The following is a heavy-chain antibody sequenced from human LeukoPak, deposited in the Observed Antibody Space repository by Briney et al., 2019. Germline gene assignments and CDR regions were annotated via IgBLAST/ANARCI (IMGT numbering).Heavy chain of an antibody. V-gene: IGHV3-53*01. D-gene: IGHD3-22*01. Sequence: GGSLRLSCAASGFTVSGNYMGWVRQAPGKGLEWVSVIYSGGFIYYADSVKGRFAISKDNSKNTLYLQMNSLRAEDTAVYYCARAMIVVYALVNWGQGTLVTVSS. CDR2: IYSGGFI. CDR3: ARAMIVVYALVN. J-gene: IGHJ4*02. CDR1: GFTVSGNY.